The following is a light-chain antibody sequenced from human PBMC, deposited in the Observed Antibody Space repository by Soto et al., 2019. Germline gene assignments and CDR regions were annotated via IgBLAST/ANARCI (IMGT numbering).Light chain of an antibody. V-gene: IGLV2-14*01. Sequence: QSALTQPASVSGSPGQSITISCTGTSSDVGAYNFVSWYQQRPGKAPRLMIYEVTNRPSGVSDRFSGSKSGSTASLPISGLQAEDEADYYCSSFTSSTSLLLFGGGTKLTVL. CDR1: SSDVGAYNF. CDR3: SSFTSSTSLLL. J-gene: IGLJ2*01. CDR2: EVT.